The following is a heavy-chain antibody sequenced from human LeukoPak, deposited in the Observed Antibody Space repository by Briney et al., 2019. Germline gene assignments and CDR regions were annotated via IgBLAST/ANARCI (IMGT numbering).Heavy chain of an antibody. CDR3: ARGQRQEDIVVVPAARGPNGNWFDP. CDR1: GGSFSGYY. Sequence: PSETLSLTCAVYGGSFSGYYWSWIRQPPGKGLEWIGEINHSGSTNYNPSLKSRVTISVDTSKNQFSLKLSSVAAADTAVYYCARGQRQEDIVVVPAARGPNGNWFDPWGQGTLVTVSS. V-gene: IGHV4-34*01. CDR2: INHSGST. J-gene: IGHJ5*02. D-gene: IGHD2-2*01.